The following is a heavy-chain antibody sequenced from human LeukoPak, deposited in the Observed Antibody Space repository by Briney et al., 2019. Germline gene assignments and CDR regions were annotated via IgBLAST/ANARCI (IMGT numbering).Heavy chain of an antibody. V-gene: IGHV3-15*01. D-gene: IGHD3-10*01. Sequence: SGGSLRLSCAASGFTFSNAWMSWVRQAPGKGLEWVGRIKSKTDGGTTDYAAPVKGRFTISRDDSKNTLYLQMNSLKTEDTAVYYCTTGLYYYGSGSYYHRDYYYMDVWGKGTTVTISS. J-gene: IGHJ6*03. CDR2: IKSKTDGGTT. CDR3: TTGLYYYGSGSYYHRDYYYMDV. CDR1: GFTFSNAW.